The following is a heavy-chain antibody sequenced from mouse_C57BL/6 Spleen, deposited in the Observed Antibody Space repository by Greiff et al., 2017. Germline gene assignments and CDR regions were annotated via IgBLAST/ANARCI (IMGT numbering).Heavy chain of an antibody. D-gene: IGHD1-1*01. CDR2: ISSGSSTI. Sequence: EVKLVESGGGLVKPGGSLKLSCAASGFTFSDYGMHWVRQAPEKGLEWVAYISSGSSTIYYADTVKGRFTISRDNAKNTLFLQMTSLRSEDTAMYYWARNYGSSYGTWFAYWGQGTLVTVSA. V-gene: IGHV5-17*01. CDR1: GFTFSDYG. J-gene: IGHJ3*01. CDR3: ARNYGSSYGTWFAY.